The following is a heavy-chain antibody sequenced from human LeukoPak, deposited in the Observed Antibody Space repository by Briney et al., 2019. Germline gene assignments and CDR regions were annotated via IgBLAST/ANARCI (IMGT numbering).Heavy chain of an antibody. CDR1: GFTFSYYG. Sequence: GGSLRLSCAASGFTFSYYGMHWVRQAPGKGLEWVAFIRYDGSNKYYADSVKGRSTISRDNSKNTLYLQMNSLRAEDTAVYYCATSNYYDSSGFHLQDWGQGTLVTVSS. CDR2: IRYDGSNK. J-gene: IGHJ1*01. V-gene: IGHV3-30*02. CDR3: ATSNYYDSSGFHLQD. D-gene: IGHD3-22*01.